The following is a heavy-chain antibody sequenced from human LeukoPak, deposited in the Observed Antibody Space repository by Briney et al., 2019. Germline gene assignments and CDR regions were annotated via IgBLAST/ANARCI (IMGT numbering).Heavy chain of an antibody. V-gene: IGHV3-30*02. J-gene: IGHJ4*02. D-gene: IGHD6-13*01. CDR1: GFTFSSYG. CDR2: IRYDGSNK. Sequence: SGGSLRLSCAASGFTFSSYGMHWVRQAPGKGLEWVAFIRYDGSNKYYADSVKGRFTISRDNSKNTLYLQMNSLRAEDTAVYYCAKKGYSSSEPDFDYWGQGTLVTVSS. CDR3: AKKGYSSSEPDFDY.